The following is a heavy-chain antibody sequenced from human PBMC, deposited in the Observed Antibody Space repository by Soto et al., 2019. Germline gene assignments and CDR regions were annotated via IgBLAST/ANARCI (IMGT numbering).Heavy chain of an antibody. CDR3: ARTSRFDC. CDR1: CGSFSSYY. V-gene: IGHV4-34*01. Sequence: QVQLQQWGAGLLKPSKTLSLTCAVYCGSFSSYYWSWIRQPPGKGLEWIGEINHSGSTNYNPSLKSRVTMSVDTSKNQFSLKLSSVTAADTAVYYCARTSRFDCWGQGTLVTVSS. J-gene: IGHJ4*02. D-gene: IGHD6-6*01. CDR2: INHSGST.